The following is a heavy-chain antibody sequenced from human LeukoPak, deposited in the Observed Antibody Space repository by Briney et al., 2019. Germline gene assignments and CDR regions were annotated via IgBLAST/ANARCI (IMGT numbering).Heavy chain of an antibody. V-gene: IGHV4-59*08. CDR2: IYYSGST. CDR1: GGSISSYY. CDR3: ARFDPRAYYYDSSGYPQEPKIDY. D-gene: IGHD3-22*01. J-gene: IGHJ4*02. Sequence: SETLSLTCTVSGGSISSYYWSWIRQPPGKGLEWIGYIYYSGSTNYNPSLKSRVTISVDTSKNQFSLKLSSVTAADTAVYYCARFDPRAYYYDSSGYPQEPKIDYWGQGTLVTVSS.